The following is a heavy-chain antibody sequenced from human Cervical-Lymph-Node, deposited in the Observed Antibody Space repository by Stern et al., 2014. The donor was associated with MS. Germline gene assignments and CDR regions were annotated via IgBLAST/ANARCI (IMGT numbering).Heavy chain of an antibody. D-gene: IGHD6-19*01. Sequence: QVQLEESGAEVKKPGASVKVSCKASGYTFTSYGISWVRQAPGQGLEWMGWISAYNGHTNYAQQLHGRVTMTTATSTSTAYMELRSLRSDDTAVYYCARDSEGVPEGIAVAGYLLAPDWFDPWGQGTLVTVSS. CDR3: ARDSEGVPEGIAVAGYLLAPDWFDP. CDR1: GYTFTSYG. V-gene: IGHV1-18*01. J-gene: IGHJ5*02. CDR2: ISAYNGHT.